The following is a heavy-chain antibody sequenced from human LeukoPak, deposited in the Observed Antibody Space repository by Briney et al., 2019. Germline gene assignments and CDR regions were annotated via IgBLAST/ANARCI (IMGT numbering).Heavy chain of an antibody. Sequence: SETLSLTCAVYGGTFSGYYWSWIRQPPGKRLEWVGESNDSGGTNYNPSLKSRVTISADKSKNQVSLKLTSVTAADTAVYYCARAPLYSGHAEWFDPWGQGTLVTVSS. CDR3: ARAPLYSGHAEWFDP. V-gene: IGHV4-34*01. CDR2: SNDSGGT. D-gene: IGHD4-11*01. J-gene: IGHJ5*02. CDR1: GGTFSGYY.